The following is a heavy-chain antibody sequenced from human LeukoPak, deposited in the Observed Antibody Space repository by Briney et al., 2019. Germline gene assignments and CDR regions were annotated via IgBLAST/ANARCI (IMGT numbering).Heavy chain of an antibody. CDR1: GGSISSYY. D-gene: IGHD3-22*01. V-gene: IGHV4-59*01. Sequence: PSETLSLTCTVSGGSISSYYWSWIRQPPGKGLEWIGYIYYSGSTNYNPSLKSRVTISVDTSKHQFSLKLSSVPAADTAVYCCARGVGRGPYYYDSSGSFDACDIWGQGTMVTVSS. CDR2: IYYSGST. CDR3: ARGVGRGPYYYDSSGSFDACDI. J-gene: IGHJ3*02.